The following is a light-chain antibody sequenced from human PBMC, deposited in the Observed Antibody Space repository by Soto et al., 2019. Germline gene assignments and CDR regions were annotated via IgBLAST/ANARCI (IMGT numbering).Light chain of an antibody. CDR3: SSYTSSSTLVV. CDR2: DVS. Sequence: QSALTQPASVSGSPGQSITISCTGTSSDVGGYNYVSWYQQHPGKAPKLMIYDVSNRPSGVSNRFSGSKSGNTASLTISGIQAEDEADYDCSSYTSSSTLVVFGGGTKLTVL. J-gene: IGLJ2*01. V-gene: IGLV2-14*01. CDR1: SSDVGGYNY.